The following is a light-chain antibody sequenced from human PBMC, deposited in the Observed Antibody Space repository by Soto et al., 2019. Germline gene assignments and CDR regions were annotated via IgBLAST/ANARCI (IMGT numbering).Light chain of an antibody. Sequence: QSVLTQPPSVSGAPGQRVTISCTGSSSNIGAGYDVHWYQQLPGTAPKLLIYGNSNRPSGVPDRFSGSKSGTSASLAITGLQAEDEADYYCQSYDSSVSKVVXGGGTKVTVL. CDR2: GNS. CDR3: QSYDSSVSKVV. J-gene: IGLJ2*01. V-gene: IGLV1-40*01. CDR1: SSNIGAGYD.